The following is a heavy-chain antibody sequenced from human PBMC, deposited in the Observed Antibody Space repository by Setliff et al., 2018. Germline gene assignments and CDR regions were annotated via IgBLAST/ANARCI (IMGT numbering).Heavy chain of an antibody. J-gene: IGHJ6*03. Sequence: GGSLRLSCAASGFTFTSYAMNWVRQAPGKGLEWVSAISGSGGSTDYADSVKGRFTISRDNAKNSLYLQMNSLRAEDTAVYYCATSPPLYYYYYYYMDVWGKGTTVTVSS. CDR3: ATSPPLYYYYYYYMDV. CDR2: ISGSGGST. CDR1: GFTFTSYA. V-gene: IGHV3-23*01.